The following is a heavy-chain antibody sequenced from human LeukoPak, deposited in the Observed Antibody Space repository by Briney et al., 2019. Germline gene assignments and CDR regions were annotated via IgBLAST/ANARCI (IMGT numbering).Heavy chain of an antibody. V-gene: IGHV3-7*01. CDR2: INQDGREK. Sequence: GGSLRLSCAASGFTFNSYWMSWVGQAPEGGGEGVADINQDGREKYYVDTVKGGLTISRDNAKNALYLKMNSLRAEDTAVYYCARVISGYYPIDYWGQGTLVTVSS. CDR3: ARVISGYYPIDY. D-gene: IGHD3-22*01. J-gene: IGHJ4*02. CDR1: GFTFNSYW.